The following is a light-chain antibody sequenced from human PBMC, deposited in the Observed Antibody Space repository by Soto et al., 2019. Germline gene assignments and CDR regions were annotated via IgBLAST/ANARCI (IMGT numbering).Light chain of an antibody. CDR3: CSYAGSYTYYV. CDR2: DVS. V-gene: IGLV2-11*01. CDR1: SSDVGGYNY. Sequence: QSALTQPRSVSGSPGQSVTISCTGTSSDVGGYNYVSWYQQHPGKAPKLMIYDVSKRPSGVPDRFSGSKSGNTASLTISGLQAEDEAGYYCCSYAGSYTYYVFGTGTKVTVL. J-gene: IGLJ1*01.